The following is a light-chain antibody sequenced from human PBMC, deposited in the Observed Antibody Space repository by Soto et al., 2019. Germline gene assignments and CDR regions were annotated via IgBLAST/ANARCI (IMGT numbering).Light chain of an antibody. CDR3: PQYFSYFPYT. Sequence: DVQMTQSPSTLSASVGDRVTITCRASQSVGYWLAWYQQKPGKAPNLLIYKASSLQSGVPSRFSGSGSGTEFTLTISSLQPDDFASYYCPQYFSYFPYTFGQGTHLEIK. J-gene: IGKJ2*01. CDR1: QSVGYW. V-gene: IGKV1-5*03. CDR2: KAS.